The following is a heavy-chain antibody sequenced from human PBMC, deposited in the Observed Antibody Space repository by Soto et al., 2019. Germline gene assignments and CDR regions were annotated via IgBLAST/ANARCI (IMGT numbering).Heavy chain of an antibody. CDR2: INHSGRA. V-gene: IGHV4-34*01. J-gene: IGHJ4*02. CDR3: AKGPQCGYCASGSFYSSVY. CDR1: CGSFNGYY. Sequence: SETLSLTCAVYCGSFNGYYWSWIRQPPWKGLEWIGEINHSGRANYNPTFKSRVSISVDTSRNQLSLQLSSVTAADTAVYYCAKGPQCGYCASGSFYSSVYWGQGTLVTVSS. D-gene: IGHD3-10*01.